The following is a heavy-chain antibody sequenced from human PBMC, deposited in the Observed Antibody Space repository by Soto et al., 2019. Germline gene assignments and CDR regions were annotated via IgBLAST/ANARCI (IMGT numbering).Heavy chain of an antibody. D-gene: IGHD3-9*01. CDR1: GFSLITSGVG. CDR3: AQKGPEDWPLDY. CDR2: IYWDDSK. V-gene: IGHV2-5*02. J-gene: IGHJ4*02. Sequence: QITLKESGPTLVRPTQTLTLTCACSGFSLITSGVGVGWIRQPPGKALELLAVIYWDDSKHYSPSLRSRLTITKDTSKNQVVLTMTNMDPMDTGTYYCAQKGPEDWPLDYWGQGTLVTVSS.